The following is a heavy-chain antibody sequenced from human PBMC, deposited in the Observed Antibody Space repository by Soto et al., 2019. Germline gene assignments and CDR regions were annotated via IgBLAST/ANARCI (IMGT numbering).Heavy chain of an antibody. CDR3: AYGSTPFDY. V-gene: IGHV3-23*01. D-gene: IGHD6-13*01. J-gene: IGHJ4*02. CDR2: ISGSGGST. Sequence: PGGSLRLSCAASGFTFGSYAMSWVRQAPGKGLEWVSAISGSGGSTYYADSVKGRFTNSRDKAKNTLYLQMNSLRAEDTAVYYCAYGSTPFDYWGQGTLVTVSS. CDR1: GFTFGSYA.